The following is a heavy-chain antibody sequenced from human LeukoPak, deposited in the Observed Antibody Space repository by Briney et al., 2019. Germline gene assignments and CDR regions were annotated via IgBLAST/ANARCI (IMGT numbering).Heavy chain of an antibody. CDR3: ARDLVTVTKGFDI. Sequence: SETLSLTCAVSGDSFSSHYWTWIRQPPGRGLEWIGYISYIGTTNYNPSLKSRVTVSIDTSKNQFSLKLSSVTTADTAVYYCARDLVTVTKGFDIWGLGTMVSVSS. CDR1: GDSFSSHY. CDR2: ISYIGTT. J-gene: IGHJ3*02. D-gene: IGHD4-17*01. V-gene: IGHV4-59*11.